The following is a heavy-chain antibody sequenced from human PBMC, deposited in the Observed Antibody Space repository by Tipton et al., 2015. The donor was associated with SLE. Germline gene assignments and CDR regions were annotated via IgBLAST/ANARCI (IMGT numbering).Heavy chain of an antibody. CDR3: SRGRGGAFDM. J-gene: IGHJ3*02. D-gene: IGHD3-10*01. CDR2: INQSGST. Sequence: TLSLTCAVCGGSFSGHYWTWIRQPPGKGLEWIGEINQSGSTNYNPSLKSRVTISVDTSKNQFFLKLTSVTAADTAVYFCSRGRGGAFDMWGQGTMVTVSS. V-gene: IGHV4-34*01. CDR1: GGSFSGHY.